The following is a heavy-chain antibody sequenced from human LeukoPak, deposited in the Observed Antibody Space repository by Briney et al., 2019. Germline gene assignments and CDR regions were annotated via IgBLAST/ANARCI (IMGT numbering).Heavy chain of an antibody. CDR3: ARDPNVLGITPYYFDF. Sequence: GGSLRLSCAASGFTFSSYAMTWVRQAPGKGLEWVASISSDSSYIDYADSVKGRFTISRDNAKNSLFLKTDTLRGDDTGIYYCARDPNVLGITPYYFDFWGQGTLVTVSS. J-gene: IGHJ4*02. CDR1: GFTFSSYA. V-gene: IGHV3-21*01. CDR2: ISSDSSYI. D-gene: IGHD3-10*02.